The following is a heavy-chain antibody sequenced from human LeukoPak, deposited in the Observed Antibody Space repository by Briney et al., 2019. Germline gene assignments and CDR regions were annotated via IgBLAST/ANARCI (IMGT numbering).Heavy chain of an antibody. D-gene: IGHD3-9*01. CDR3: AKDVGGVYLRYFDWSAKGAFDY. CDR1: GFTFSSYG. CDR2: ISYDGSNK. Sequence: GGSLRLSCAASGFTFSSYGMHWVRQAPGKGLEWVAVISYDGSNKYYADSVKGRFTISRDNSKNTLYLQMNSLRDEDTAVYYCAKDVGGVYLRYFDWSAKGAFDYWGQGTLVTVSS. J-gene: IGHJ4*02. V-gene: IGHV3-30*18.